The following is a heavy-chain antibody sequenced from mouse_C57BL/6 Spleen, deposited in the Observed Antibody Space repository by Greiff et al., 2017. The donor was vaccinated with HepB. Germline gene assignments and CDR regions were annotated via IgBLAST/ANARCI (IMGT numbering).Heavy chain of an antibody. D-gene: IGHD2-3*01. Sequence: EVQGVESGGGLVQPKGSLKLSCAASGFSFNTYAMNWVRQAPGKGLEWVARIRSKSNNYATYYADSVKDRFTISRDDTESMLYLQMKNLKTEDTAMYYCERGGGYSGYFDVWGTGTTVPVSS. CDR2: IRSKSNNYAT. J-gene: IGHJ1*03. V-gene: IGHV10-1*01. CDR1: GFSFNTYA. CDR3: ERGGGYSGYFDV.